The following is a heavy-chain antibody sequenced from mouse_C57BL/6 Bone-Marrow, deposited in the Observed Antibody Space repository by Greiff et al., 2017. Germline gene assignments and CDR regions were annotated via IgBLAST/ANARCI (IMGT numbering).Heavy chain of an antibody. Sequence: QVQLQQPGAELVKPGASVKLSCKASGYTFTSYWMHWVKQRPGQGLEWIGMIHPNSGSTNYNEKFKSKATLTVDKSSSTAYMQLSSLTSEDSAVYDCARIYYDPPWFADWGQGTLVTVSA. J-gene: IGHJ3*01. D-gene: IGHD2-4*01. V-gene: IGHV1-64*01. CDR3: ARIYYDPPWFAD. CDR2: IHPNSGST. CDR1: GYTFTSYW.